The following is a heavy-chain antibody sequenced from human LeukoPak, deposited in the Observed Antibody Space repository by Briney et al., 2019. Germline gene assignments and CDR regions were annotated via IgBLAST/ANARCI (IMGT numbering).Heavy chain of an antibody. D-gene: IGHD3-22*01. J-gene: IGHJ4*02. CDR2: ISYVGSNK. CDR1: GFTFSSYA. Sequence: GGSLRLSCAASGFTFSSYAMHWVRQAPGKGLEWVAVISYVGSNKYYADSVKGRFTISRDNSKNTLYLQMNSLRAEDTAVYCCPKGREFDYDSSGYYFYFDYWGQGTLVTVSS. CDR3: PKGREFDYDSSGYYFYFDY. V-gene: IGHV3-30*04.